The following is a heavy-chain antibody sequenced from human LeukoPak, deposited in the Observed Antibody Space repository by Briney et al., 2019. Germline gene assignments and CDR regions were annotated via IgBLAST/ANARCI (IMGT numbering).Heavy chain of an antibody. D-gene: IGHD2-2*01. CDR3: ARAKASSTSWTFDQ. V-gene: IGHV4-4*07. Sequence: PSETLSLTCSVSGGSTNSYYWSWIRQSGGKGLEWIGRIYSSGSTVYNPSLNSRLTMSIDTSKNQFSLTLKSVTATDTAVYYCARAKASSTSWTFDQWGQGALVTVSS. J-gene: IGHJ4*02. CDR1: GGSTNSYY. CDR2: IYSSGST.